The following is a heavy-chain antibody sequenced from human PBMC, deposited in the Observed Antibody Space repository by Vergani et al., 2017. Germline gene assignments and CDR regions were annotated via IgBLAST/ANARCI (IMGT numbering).Heavy chain of an antibody. Sequence: QVQLVQSGAAVKKPGASVKVSCKASGYTFTGYYMHWVRQAPGQGLEWMGWINPNSGGTNYAQKFQGRVTMTRDTSISTAYMELSRLRSDDTAVYYCARDLVVVVPAAMRAWFDPWGQGTLVTVSS. D-gene: IGHD2-2*01. CDR2: INPNSGGT. J-gene: IGHJ5*02. V-gene: IGHV1-2*02. CDR1: GYTFTGYY. CDR3: ARDLVVVVPAAMRAWFDP.